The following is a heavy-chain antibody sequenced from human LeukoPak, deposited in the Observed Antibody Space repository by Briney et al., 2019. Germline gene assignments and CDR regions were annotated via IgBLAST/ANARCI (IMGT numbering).Heavy chain of an antibody. CDR2: ISYSGST. D-gene: IGHD3-22*01. CDR3: ARDCDRSGYYCY. J-gene: IGHJ4*02. Sequence: SQTLSLTCTVSGGSIISDRHYWSWIRQHPGKGLEWIGYISYSGSTYYNPSLKSRLTILVDTSKNQFSLKLSSAEAADTAVYYCARDCDRSGYYCYWGQGTLVTVSS. V-gene: IGHV4-31*03. CDR1: GGSIISDRHY.